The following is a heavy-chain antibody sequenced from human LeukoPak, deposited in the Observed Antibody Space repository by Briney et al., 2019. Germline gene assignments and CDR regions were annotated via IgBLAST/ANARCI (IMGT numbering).Heavy chain of an antibody. V-gene: IGHV3-30*18. J-gene: IGHJ4*02. CDR1: GFTFSSYG. CDR2: ISHDGTVQ. Sequence: GGSLRLSCAASGFTFSSYGMQWVRQAPGKGLEWVAVISHDGTVQHYADSVKGRFTISRDNSDNTLYLQMNSLRDGDTAMYYCAKEGTAMASSYFDYWGQGTLITVSS. D-gene: IGHD5-18*01. CDR3: AKEGTAMASSYFDY.